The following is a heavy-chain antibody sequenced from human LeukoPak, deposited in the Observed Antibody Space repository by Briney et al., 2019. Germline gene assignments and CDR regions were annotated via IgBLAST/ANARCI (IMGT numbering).Heavy chain of an antibody. J-gene: IGHJ4*02. CDR3: ARVPVRVAAVGKYFDF. D-gene: IGHD6-13*01. CDR2: INHSGST. Sequence: PSETLSLTCAVYGGSFSNYYWSWIRQPPGKGLEWIGEINHSGSTNYNPSLKSRLTTSVDTSQKQFSLKLSSVTAADTAVYYCARVPVRVAAVGKYFDFWGQGTPVIVSS. V-gene: IGHV4-34*01. CDR1: GGSFSNYY.